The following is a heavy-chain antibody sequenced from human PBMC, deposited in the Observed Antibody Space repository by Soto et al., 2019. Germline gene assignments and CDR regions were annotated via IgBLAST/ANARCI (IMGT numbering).Heavy chain of an antibody. D-gene: IGHD6-13*01. CDR2: INPNSGGT. Sequence: GASVKVSCKASGYTLTGYYMHWVRQAPGQGLEWMGWINPNSGGTNYAQKFQGRVTMTRDTSISTAYMELSRLRSDDTAVYYCARDGTYSSSWYSEVSGFGKYGMDVWGQGTTVTVSS. CDR1: GYTLTGYY. J-gene: IGHJ6*02. CDR3: ARDGTYSSSWYSEVSGFGKYGMDV. V-gene: IGHV1-2*02.